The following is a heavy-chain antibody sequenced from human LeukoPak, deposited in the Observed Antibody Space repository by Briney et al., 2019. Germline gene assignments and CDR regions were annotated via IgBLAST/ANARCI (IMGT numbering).Heavy chain of an antibody. CDR2: IYYSGST. J-gene: IGHJ5*02. CDR3: ARLYYDSSRYPNWFDP. CDR1: GDSISSYY. D-gene: IGHD3-22*01. V-gene: IGHV4-59*08. Sequence: SETLSLTCTVSGDSISSYYWSWIRQPPGKGLEWIGYIYYSGSTNYNPSLKSRVTISVDTSKNQFSLKLSSVTAPDTALYYCARLYYDSSRYPNWFDPWGRETLVTVSS.